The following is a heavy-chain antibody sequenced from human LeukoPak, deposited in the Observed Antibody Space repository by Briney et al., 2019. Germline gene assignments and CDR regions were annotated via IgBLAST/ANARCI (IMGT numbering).Heavy chain of an antibody. J-gene: IGHJ6*03. Sequence: ASVKVSCKASGYTFTSYYMHWVRQAPGQGLEWMGIINPSGGSTSYAQKFQGRVTMTRDTSISTAYMELSRLRSDDTAVYYCARAYYDFWSGYYGDYYYYMDVWGKGTTVTVSS. V-gene: IGHV1-46*01. CDR3: ARAYYDFWSGYYGDYYYYMDV. D-gene: IGHD3-3*01. CDR1: GYTFTSYY. CDR2: INPSGGST.